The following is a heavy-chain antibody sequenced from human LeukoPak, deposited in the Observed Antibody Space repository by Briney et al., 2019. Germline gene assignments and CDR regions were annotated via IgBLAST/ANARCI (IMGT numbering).Heavy chain of an antibody. CDR3: AREYATTYYYDSSGYQDNWFDP. D-gene: IGHD3-22*01. J-gene: IGHJ5*02. V-gene: IGHV3-33*01. Sequence: GRSLRLSCAASGFTFSSYGMHCVRQAPGKGLEWVAVIWYDGSNKYYADSVKGRFTISRDNSKNTLYLQMNSLRAEDTAVYYCAREYATTYYYDSSGYQDNWFDPWGQGTLVTVSS. CDR2: IWYDGSNK. CDR1: GFTFSSYG.